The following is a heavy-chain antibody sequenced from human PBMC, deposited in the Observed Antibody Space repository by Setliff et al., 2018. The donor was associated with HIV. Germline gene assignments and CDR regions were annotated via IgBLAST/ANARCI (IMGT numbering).Heavy chain of an antibody. D-gene: IGHD4-17*01. CDR1: GYPISSGYY. V-gene: IGHV4-38-2*02. Sequence: SETLSLTCTVTGYPISSGYYWAWIRQPPGKGLEWIGYIYHAGNTYYNPSLKSRVTISVDTSKNQISLRLNSLTAADTAVYYCARGTTLNVVPDAFDIWGQGTMVTVSS. CDR2: IYHAGNT. J-gene: IGHJ3*02. CDR3: ARGTTLNVVPDAFDI.